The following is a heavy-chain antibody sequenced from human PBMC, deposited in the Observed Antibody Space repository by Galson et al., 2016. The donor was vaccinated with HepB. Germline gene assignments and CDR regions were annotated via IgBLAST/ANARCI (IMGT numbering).Heavy chain of an antibody. CDR3: ARGRGGSSWTYYHYGMDV. D-gene: IGHD6-13*01. J-gene: IGHJ6*02. Sequence: SLRLSCAASGFTFSNYFMHWVRQAPGKGLEWVAVISYDGSNNYADSVTGRFTISRDNSKDTLYLQINRLRAEDTAVYYCARGRGGSSWTYYHYGMDVWGQGTTVIVSS. V-gene: IGHV3-30*04. CDR1: GFTFSNYF. CDR2: ISYDGSN.